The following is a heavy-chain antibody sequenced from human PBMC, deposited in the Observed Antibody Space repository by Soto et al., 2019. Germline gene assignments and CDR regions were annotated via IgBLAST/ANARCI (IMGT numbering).Heavy chain of an antibody. CDR1: GYTFTGYY. J-gene: IGHJ5*02. CDR2: INPIFGTA. V-gene: IGHV1-69*01. Sequence: QVQLVQSGAEVKKPGASVKVSCKASGYTFTGYYMHWVRQAPGQGLEWMGWINPIFGTANYAQKFQGRGTITADESTSTAYMELSSLRSEDTAVYYCARARHSSSWYVYWFDPWGQGSLVTVSS. CDR3: ARARHSSSWYVYWFDP. D-gene: IGHD6-13*01.